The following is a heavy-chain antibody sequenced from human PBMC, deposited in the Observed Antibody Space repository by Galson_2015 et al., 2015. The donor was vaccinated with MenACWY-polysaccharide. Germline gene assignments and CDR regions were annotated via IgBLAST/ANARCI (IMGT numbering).Heavy chain of an antibody. J-gene: IGHJ5*02. CDR3: ARRGLDGGSAGGLAH. CDR2: ISSSSGTV. CDR1: GFTFSSYS. Sequence: SLRLSCAVSGFTFSSYSMNWVRQAPGKGLEWLSYISSSSGTVYYADSVRGRFTISRDNAKNSLYLQMNRLRDEDTALYYCARRGLDGGSAGGLAHWGQGTLVTAPS. V-gene: IGHV3-48*02. D-gene: IGHD6-25*01.